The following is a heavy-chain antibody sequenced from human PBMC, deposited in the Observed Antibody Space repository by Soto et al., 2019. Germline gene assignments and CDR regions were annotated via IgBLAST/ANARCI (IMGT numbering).Heavy chain of an antibody. CDR1: GGSLSGNY. CDR3: ARTTAAIHLNY. V-gene: IGHV4-34*01. J-gene: IGHJ4*02. D-gene: IGHD2-21*02. CDR2: THHSGST. Sequence: QAQLQQWGTGLLKPSETLSLTCAVYGGSLSGNYWGWIRQPPGKGREWIGETHHSGSTAYNPSLKSRVTISVDTSRNQFSLKLNSVTAADTAVYYCARTTAAIHLNYWSQGTLVTVSS.